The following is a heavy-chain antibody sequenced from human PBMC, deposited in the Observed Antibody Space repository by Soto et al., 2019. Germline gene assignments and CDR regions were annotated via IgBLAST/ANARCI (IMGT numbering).Heavy chain of an antibody. D-gene: IGHD2-8*01. V-gene: IGHV4-31*03. CDR3: AKVSSAWYAGFFDL. J-gene: IGHJ4*02. Sequence: SETLSLTCTVSGGSFSSGGYYWPWIGQLPGKGLEWIGYIYYSGSTYYNQSLKSRVTISVDTSKNQFSLKLSSVTAEDTVVYYCAKVSSAWYAGFFDLWGQGTLVTVSS. CDR2: IYYSGST. CDR1: GGSFSSGGYY.